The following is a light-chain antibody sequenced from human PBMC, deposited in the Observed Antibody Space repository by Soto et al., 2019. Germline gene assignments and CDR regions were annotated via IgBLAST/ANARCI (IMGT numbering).Light chain of an antibody. CDR1: QTISSW. J-gene: IGKJ1*01. CDR2: EAS. Sequence: DIQMTPCPSTLSVSVGHRLTITCRASQTISSWLAWYKKKPGKAPKLLIYEASTLKSGVPSRFSGSGSGTEFTLTISSLQPDDFATYYCQQYSRFSWTFGQGTKVDIK. V-gene: IGKV1-5*03. CDR3: QQYSRFSWT.